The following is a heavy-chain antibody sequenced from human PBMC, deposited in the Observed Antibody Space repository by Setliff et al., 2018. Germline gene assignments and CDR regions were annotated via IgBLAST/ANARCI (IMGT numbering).Heavy chain of an antibody. D-gene: IGHD2-15*01. CDR3: TRSRAPRVVLAADFDL. V-gene: IGHV1-18*01. J-gene: IGHJ4*02. CDR1: GFSFSTFG. CDR2: ISPYSGET. Sequence: ASVKVSCKTSGFSFSTFGFSWVRQAPGQGLEWMGRISPYSGETNYAQKFRDRLSVTADTSSKTTYMELRSLTSDDTAVYFCTRSRAPRVVLAADFDLWGQGTLVTVSS.